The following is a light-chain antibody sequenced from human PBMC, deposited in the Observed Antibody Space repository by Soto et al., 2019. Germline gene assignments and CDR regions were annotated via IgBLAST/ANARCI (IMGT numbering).Light chain of an antibody. CDR2: DAS. CDR1: QDISNH. J-gene: IGKJ3*01. V-gene: IGKV1-33*01. Sequence: DIQLTQSPSSLSASVGDRVTITCQASQDISNHLNWYQQKPGKAPNILIYDASDLETGVPSRFSVGGSGTSFSFTINSLQPEDIATYYCQKHDGVPLFGPGTKVEIK. CDR3: QKHDGVPL.